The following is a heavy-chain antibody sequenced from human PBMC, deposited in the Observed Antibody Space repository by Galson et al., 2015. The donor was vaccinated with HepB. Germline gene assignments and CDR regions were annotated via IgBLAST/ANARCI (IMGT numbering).Heavy chain of an antibody. CDR1: GFAFSSYA. Sequence: SLRLSCAASGFAFSSYAMSWVRQAPGKGLEWVAIISGSGGSTNYADSVKGRFTISRDNSRYTLYLQMNSLRAEDTAVYYCAKESGTYYYDSRIDYWGLGTLVTVSS. CDR2: ISGSGGST. V-gene: IGHV3-23*01. D-gene: IGHD3-22*01. CDR3: AKESGTYYYDSRIDY. J-gene: IGHJ4*02.